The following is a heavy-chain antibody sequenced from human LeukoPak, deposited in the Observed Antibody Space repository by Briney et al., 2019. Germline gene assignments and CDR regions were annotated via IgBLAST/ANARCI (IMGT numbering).Heavy chain of an antibody. CDR3: ARANHDYYDSETEGYYFDY. Sequence: SETLSLTCTVSGGSISSYYWSWIRQPPGKGLEWIGYIYYSGSTNYNPSLKSRVTISVDTSKNQFSLKLSSVTAADTAVYYCARANHDYYDSETEGYYFDYWGQGTLVTVSS. D-gene: IGHD3-22*01. CDR2: IYYSGST. CDR1: GGSISSYY. J-gene: IGHJ4*02. V-gene: IGHV4-59*08.